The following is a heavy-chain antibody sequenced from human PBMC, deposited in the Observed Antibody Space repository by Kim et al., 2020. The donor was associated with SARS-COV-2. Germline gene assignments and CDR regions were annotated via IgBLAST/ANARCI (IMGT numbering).Heavy chain of an antibody. CDR2: IYYSGST. D-gene: IGHD6-13*01. V-gene: IGHV4-31*03. CDR3: ARAVKQQLVLLHFDY. J-gene: IGHJ4*02. Sequence: SETLSLTCTVSGGSISSGGYYWSWIRQHPGKGLEWIGYIYYSGSTYYNPSLKSRVTISVDTSKNQFSLKLSSVTAADTAVYYCARAVKQQLVLLHFDYWGQGPLVTVSS. CDR1: GGSISSGGYY.